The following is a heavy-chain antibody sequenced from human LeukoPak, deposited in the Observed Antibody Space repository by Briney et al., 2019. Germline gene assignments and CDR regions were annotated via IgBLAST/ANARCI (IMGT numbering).Heavy chain of an antibody. D-gene: IGHD2-2*01. CDR3: AVLGYCTTTTYYFGIVDY. V-gene: IGHV1-2*02. CDR1: GYTFTGYY. CDR2: INPNTGDT. J-gene: IGHJ4*02. Sequence: ASVKVSCKTSGYTFTGYYMHWVRQAPGQGLEWMGWINPNTGDTNYAQNFQGRVTMTRDTSISTAYMELSRLRSADTAVYYCAVLGYCTTTTYYFGIVDYWGQGTLVTVSS.